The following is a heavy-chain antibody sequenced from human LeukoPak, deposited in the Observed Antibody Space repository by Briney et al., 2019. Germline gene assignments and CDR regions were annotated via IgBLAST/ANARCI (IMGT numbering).Heavy chain of an antibody. D-gene: IGHD2-2*01. CDR2: IRYDGSNK. J-gene: IGHJ4*02. Sequence: GGSLRLSCAASGFTFSSYGMHWVRQAPGKGLEWVAFIRYDGSNKYYADSVKGRFTISRDNSKNTLYLQMNSLRAEDTAVYYCAKSRLYCSSTSCLTGYFDYWGQGTLVTVSS. CDR3: AKSRLYCSSTSCLTGYFDY. CDR1: GFTFSSYG. V-gene: IGHV3-30*02.